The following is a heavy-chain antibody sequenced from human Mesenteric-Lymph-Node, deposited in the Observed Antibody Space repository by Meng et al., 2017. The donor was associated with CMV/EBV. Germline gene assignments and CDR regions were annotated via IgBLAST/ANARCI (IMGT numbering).Heavy chain of an antibody. J-gene: IGHJ4*02. CDR1: GYTFTNYY. Sequence: ASVKVSCRASGYTFTNYYMHWVRQAPGQGLEWMGILNPSAGSTSYERKFQGRVTMTRDTSTSTMYMEVNSLRSEDTAVYYCVRGRFLEWLLYRDYLDYWDQGTLVTVSS. CDR3: VRGRFLEWLLYRDYLDY. CDR2: LNPSAGST. V-gene: IGHV1-46*01. D-gene: IGHD3-3*01.